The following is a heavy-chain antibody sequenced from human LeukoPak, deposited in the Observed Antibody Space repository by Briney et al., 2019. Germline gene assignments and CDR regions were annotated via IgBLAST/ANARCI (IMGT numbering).Heavy chain of an antibody. CDR2: ISGSSSST. V-gene: IGHV3-23*01. D-gene: IGHD2-15*01. J-gene: IGHJ4*02. CDR3: ARAIWGYCSGGSCYGYYFDY. CDR1: GFTFSGYG. Sequence: GGSLRLSCAASGFTFSGYGMSWVRQAPGKGLEWVSGISGSSSSTYYADSVKGRLTISRDNSKNTLYLQMNSLRAEDTAVYYCARAIWGYCSGGSCYGYYFDYWGQGTLVTVSS.